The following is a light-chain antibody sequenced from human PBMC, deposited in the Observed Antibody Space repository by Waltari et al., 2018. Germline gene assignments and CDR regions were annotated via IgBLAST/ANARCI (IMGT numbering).Light chain of an antibody. Sequence: DIVMTQSPDSLTVSLGERATIHCKSSQNILYNSNNKNYLAWYQQKPGQPPKLLIYWASTRESGVPDRFSGSGSGTDFTLTISSLQAEDVAVYYCHQYYSAPFAFGQGTKLEIK. V-gene: IGKV4-1*01. CDR1: QNILYNSNNKNY. CDR2: WAS. J-gene: IGKJ2*01. CDR3: HQYYSAPFA.